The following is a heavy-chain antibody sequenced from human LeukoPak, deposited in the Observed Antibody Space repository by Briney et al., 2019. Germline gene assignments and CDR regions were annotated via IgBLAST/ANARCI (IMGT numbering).Heavy chain of an antibody. J-gene: IGHJ4*02. V-gene: IGHV1-69*04. CDR3: AGGDNEQPPDY. D-gene: IGHD6-13*01. Sequence: ASVKVSCKASGGTFSSYAISWVRQAPGQGLEWMGRIIPILGIANYAQKFQGRVTITADKSTSTAYMELSSLRSEDTAVYYCAGGDNEQPPDYWGQGTLVTVSS. CDR1: GGTFSSYA. CDR2: IIPILGIA.